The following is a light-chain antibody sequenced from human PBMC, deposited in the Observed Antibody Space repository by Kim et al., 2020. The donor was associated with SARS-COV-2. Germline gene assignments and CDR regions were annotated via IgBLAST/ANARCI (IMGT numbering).Light chain of an antibody. V-gene: IGLV2-14*03. Sequence: GQSLTISCTGTSSDVGGYNYVSWYQQHPGKSPKLMIYDVSNRPSGVSNRFSGSKSGNPASLTISGLQAEDEADYYCSSYTSSSTYVFGTGTKVTVL. J-gene: IGLJ1*01. CDR3: SSYTSSSTYV. CDR1: SSDVGGYNY. CDR2: DVS.